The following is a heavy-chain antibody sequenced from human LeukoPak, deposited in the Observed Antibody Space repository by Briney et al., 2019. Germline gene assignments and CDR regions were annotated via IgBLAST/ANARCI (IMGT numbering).Heavy chain of an antibody. J-gene: IGHJ4*02. CDR3: ARDGRQLVPSLALIDY. D-gene: IGHD6-13*01. CDR2: ISYDGSNK. CDR1: GFTFSSYA. Sequence: GGSLRLSCAASGFTFSSYAMPWVRQAPGKGLEWVAVISYDGSNKYYADSVKGRFTISRDNSKNTLYLQMNSLRAEDTAVYYCARDGRQLVPSLALIDYWGQGTLVTVSS. V-gene: IGHV3-30-3*01.